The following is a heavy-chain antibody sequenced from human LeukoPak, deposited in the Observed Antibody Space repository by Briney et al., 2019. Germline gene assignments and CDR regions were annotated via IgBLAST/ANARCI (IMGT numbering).Heavy chain of an antibody. J-gene: IGHJ3*02. D-gene: IGHD3-16*01. CDR2: FYYDGST. Sequence: SETLSLTCTVSCASITQHYWSWIRQPPGKGLEYIGYFYYDGSTNYTSSVRSRVTILVDTSKNQFTLNLRSVSAADTAKYYCTRGITGHYRSLGGFAFDIWGQGTMVAVSS. CDR3: TRGITGHYRSLGGFAFDI. V-gene: IGHV4-59*11. CDR1: CASITQHY.